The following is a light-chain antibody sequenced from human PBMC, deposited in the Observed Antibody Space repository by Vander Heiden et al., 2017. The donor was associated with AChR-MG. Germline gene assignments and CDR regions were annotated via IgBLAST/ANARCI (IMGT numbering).Light chain of an antibody. CDR2: DVS. CDR3: FSYTSSSTLEGV. Sequence: QSALTQPASVSGSPGQSITISCTGTSSDSGVYNYVSWYQQHPGKAPKLMIYDVSNRPSGIANRFSGSKSGNTASLTISGLQAEDEADYYCFSYTSSSTLEGVFGGGTKLTVL. J-gene: IGLJ3*02. V-gene: IGLV2-14*03. CDR1: SSDSGVYNY.